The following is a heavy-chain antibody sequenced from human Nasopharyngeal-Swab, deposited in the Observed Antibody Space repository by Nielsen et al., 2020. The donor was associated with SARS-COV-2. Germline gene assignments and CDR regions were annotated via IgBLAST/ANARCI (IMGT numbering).Heavy chain of an antibody. Sequence: VRQMPGKGLEWVAVISYDGSNKYYADSVKGRFTISRDNSKNTLYLQMNSLRAEDMAVYYCARGNGRVYYYYGMDVWGQGTTVTVSS. V-gene: IGHV3-30*04. CDR2: ISYDGSNK. J-gene: IGHJ6*02. CDR3: ARGNGRVYYYYGMDV.